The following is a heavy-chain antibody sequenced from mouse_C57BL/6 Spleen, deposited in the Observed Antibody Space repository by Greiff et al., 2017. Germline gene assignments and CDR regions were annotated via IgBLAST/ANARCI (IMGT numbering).Heavy chain of an antibody. CDR2: IYPGDGDT. D-gene: IGHD2-4*01. Sequence: QVQLQQSGAELVKPGASVKISCKASGYAFSSYWMNWVKQRPGKGLEWIGQIYPGDGDTNYNGKFKGKATLTADKSSRTAYMQLSSLTSEDSAVYFCARSYYDYDAWFAYWGQGTLVTVSA. CDR1: GYAFSSYW. V-gene: IGHV1-80*01. J-gene: IGHJ3*01. CDR3: ARSYYDYDAWFAY.